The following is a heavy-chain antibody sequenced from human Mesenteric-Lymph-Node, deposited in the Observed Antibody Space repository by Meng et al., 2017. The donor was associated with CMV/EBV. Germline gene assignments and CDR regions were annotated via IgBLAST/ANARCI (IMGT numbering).Heavy chain of an antibody. Sequence: ASVKVSCKASGYTFTGYYMHWVRQAPGQGLEWMGWINPNSGGTNYAQKFQGRVTMTRDTSISTAYMELSRLRSDDTAVYYCARNRYSNYGANWFDPWGQGTLVTVSS. J-gene: IGHJ5*02. CDR3: ARNRYSNYGANWFDP. V-gene: IGHV1-2*02. D-gene: IGHD4-11*01. CDR1: GYTFTGYY. CDR2: INPNSGGT.